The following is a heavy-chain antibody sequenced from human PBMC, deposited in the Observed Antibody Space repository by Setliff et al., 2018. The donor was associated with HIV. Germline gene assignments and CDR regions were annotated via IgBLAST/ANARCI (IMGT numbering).Heavy chain of an antibody. Sequence: SETLSLTCTVPRGSITSHYWSWIRQAPGKGLEWFGFVYYSGDTNYNPSLKSRVSMSVDTSKNQMSLKVTSSSAADTAVYYCARGPATSGLGYYMDVWGKGTTVTVSS. CDR1: RGSITSHY. J-gene: IGHJ6*03. CDR2: VYYSGDT. CDR3: ARGPATSGLGYYMDV. D-gene: IGHD2-15*01. V-gene: IGHV4-59*11.